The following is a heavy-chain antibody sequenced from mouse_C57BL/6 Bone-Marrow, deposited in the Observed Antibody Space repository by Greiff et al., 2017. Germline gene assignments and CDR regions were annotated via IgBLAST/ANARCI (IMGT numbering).Heavy chain of an antibody. D-gene: IGHD2-4*01. V-gene: IGHV1-64*01. CDR1: GYTFPSYW. CDR3: ALYYDYDGAMDY. CDR2: IHPNSGST. J-gene: IGHJ4*01. Sequence: QFQLQQPGAELVKPGASVTLSCKASGYTFPSYWMPWVKQKPVQGLEWIGMIHPNSGSTNYNEKFKSKSTLTVDKSSSTAYMQLSSLTSEDSAVYYCALYYDYDGAMDYWGQGTSVTVSS.